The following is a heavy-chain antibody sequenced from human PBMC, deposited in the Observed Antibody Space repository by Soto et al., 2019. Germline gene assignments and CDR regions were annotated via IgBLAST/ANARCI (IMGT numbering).Heavy chain of an antibody. CDR2: IGHTGSPI. V-gene: IGHV3-11*01. CDR3: ARGSWYYCFDW. J-gene: IGHJ4*02. CDR1: GFSLSDYY. D-gene: IGHD6-13*01. Sequence: QVQLVESGGGLVRPGGSLTLSCVGSGFSLSDYYMSWIRQTPGKGLEWVAYIGHTGSPIFYADSVQGRVPISRDNAKNSLYLQMNSLRAADTALYYCARGSWYYCFDWWGQGTLVTVSS.